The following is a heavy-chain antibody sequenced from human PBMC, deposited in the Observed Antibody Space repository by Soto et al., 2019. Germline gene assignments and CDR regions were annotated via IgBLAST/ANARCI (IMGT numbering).Heavy chain of an antibody. CDR3: AHRRGWGFYFDN. J-gene: IGHJ4*02. CDR1: GFSLSTSGVG. D-gene: IGHD3-16*01. CDR2: IYWNDDK. V-gene: IGHV2-5*01. Sequence: QITLKESGPTLVNPTQTLTLTCTFSGFSLSTSGVGVGWIRQPPGKALEWLALIYWNDDKRFSPSLKSRLAITTDTSKNQVVSTMTNMDPVDTATYYCAHRRGWGFYFDNWGQGTLVTVSS.